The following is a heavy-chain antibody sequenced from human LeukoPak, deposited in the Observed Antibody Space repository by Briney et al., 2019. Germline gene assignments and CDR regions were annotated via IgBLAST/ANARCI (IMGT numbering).Heavy chain of an antibody. V-gene: IGHV3-33*01. CDR3: VRDRPWSATYYFDY. D-gene: IGHD3-3*01. CDR1: GFTFSSYG. J-gene: IGHJ4*02. CDR2: IGYDESDK. Sequence: PGRSLRLSCAASGFTFSSYGMHWVRQAPGKGLEWVALIGYDESDKYYVDSVKGRFTISRDNSKNTLYLQMDSLGAEDTAVYYCVRDRPWSATYYFDYWGQGTLVTVSS.